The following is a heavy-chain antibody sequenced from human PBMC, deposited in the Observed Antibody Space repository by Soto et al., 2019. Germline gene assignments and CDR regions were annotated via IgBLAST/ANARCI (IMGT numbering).Heavy chain of an antibody. CDR2: IIPLYGTV. CDR1: GGTLNSYG. J-gene: IGHJ4*02. V-gene: IGHV1-69*06. D-gene: IGHD3-10*01. Sequence: QDHLAQSGAEVKKPGSSVTVSCKASGGTLNSYGISWVRQAPGQGLDWMGVIIPLYGTVNYAQKFQGRVLITADKSTSTTYMDLSSLRSYDTAVYYCAEVRVIRGVIPSHFGLWGQGTLGTVSS. CDR3: AEVRVIRGVIPSHFGL.